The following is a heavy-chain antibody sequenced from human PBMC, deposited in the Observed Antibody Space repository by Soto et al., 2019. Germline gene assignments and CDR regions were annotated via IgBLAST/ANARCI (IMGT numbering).Heavy chain of an antibody. V-gene: IGHV4-59*01. D-gene: IGHD6-19*01. CDR1: RGSISSYY. Sequence: PSETLSLTCTVSRGSISSYYWSWIRQPPGKGLEWIGYIYYSGSTNYNPSLKSRVSILVDTSKNQFYLKMSSVTAADTAVYYCASFGYTSGWSPYYFDYWGKGTLVTVPS. CDR3: ASFGYTSGWSPYYFDY. CDR2: IYYSGST. J-gene: IGHJ4*02.